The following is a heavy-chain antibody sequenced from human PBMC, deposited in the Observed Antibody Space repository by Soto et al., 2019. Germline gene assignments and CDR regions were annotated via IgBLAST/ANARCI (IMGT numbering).Heavy chain of an antibody. CDR2: ISGGGSNT. CDR1: GFPFSSYV. V-gene: IGHV3-23*01. J-gene: IGHJ3*02. CDR3: AKDRTMARGIRAFDI. D-gene: IGHD3-10*01. Sequence: EVQLLESGGGLVQRGGSLRLSCAASGFPFSSYVMSWVRQAPGKGLEWVSGISGGGSNTFYADSVKGRFTISRDNSKNTLLLQMTSLRADDTAVYYCAKDRTMARGIRAFDIWGQGTTVTISS.